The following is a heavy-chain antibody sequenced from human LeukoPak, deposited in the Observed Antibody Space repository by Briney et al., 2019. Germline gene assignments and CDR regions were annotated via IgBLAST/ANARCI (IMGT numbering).Heavy chain of an antibody. J-gene: IGHJ3*02. CDR2: INHSGST. Sequence: SETLSLTCAVYGGSVSGYYWSWIRQPPGKGLEWIGEINHSGSTNYNPSLKSRVTISVDTSKNQFSLKLSSVTAADTAVYYCAREVTSSGDFDIWGQGTMVTVSS. CDR3: AREVTSSGDFDI. D-gene: IGHD5-12*01. CDR1: GGSVSGYY. V-gene: IGHV4-34*01.